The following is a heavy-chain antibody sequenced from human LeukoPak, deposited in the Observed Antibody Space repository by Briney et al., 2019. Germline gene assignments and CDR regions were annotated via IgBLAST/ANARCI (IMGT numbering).Heavy chain of an antibody. J-gene: IGHJ4*02. D-gene: IGHD4/OR15-4a*01. CDR3: ARKGAFVDY. Sequence: GGSLRLSCAASGFTFSNYEMNWVRQAPGKGLEWVSYISSSGSTIYYADSVKGRLTISRDNAKNSLYLQMNSLRAEDTAVYSCARKGAFVDYWGQGTLVTVSS. CDR2: ISSSGSTI. CDR1: GFTFSNYE. V-gene: IGHV3-48*03.